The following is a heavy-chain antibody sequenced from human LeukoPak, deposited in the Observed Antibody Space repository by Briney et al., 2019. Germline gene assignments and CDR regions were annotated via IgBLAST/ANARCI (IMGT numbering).Heavy chain of an antibody. D-gene: IGHD6-13*01. J-gene: IGHJ4*02. CDR1: GFTFSSYS. Sequence: GGSLRLSCAASGFTFSSYSMNWVRQAPGKGLEWVSSISSSSSYIYYADPVKGRFTISRDNAKNSLYLQMNSLRAEDTAVYYCARDGIAAANHWGQGTLVTVSS. CDR2: ISSSSSYI. V-gene: IGHV3-21*01. CDR3: ARDGIAAANH.